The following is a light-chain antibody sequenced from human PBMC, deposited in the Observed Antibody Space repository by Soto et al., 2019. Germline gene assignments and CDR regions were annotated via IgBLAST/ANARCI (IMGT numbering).Light chain of an antibody. J-gene: IGKJ1*01. V-gene: IGKV1-39*01. CDR1: QSISNH. CDR3: QQSYSNPPT. CDR2: AAS. Sequence: DIQITQSPSSLSASVEDRVIITCRASQSISNHLNWYQQKPGKAPKILIFAASSLQSGVPSRFSGSRSGPDFTLTISSLQPEDFSTYYCQQSYSNPPTFGQGTKVDIK.